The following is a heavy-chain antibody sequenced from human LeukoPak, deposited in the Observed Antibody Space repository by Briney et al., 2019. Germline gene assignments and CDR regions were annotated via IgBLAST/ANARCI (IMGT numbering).Heavy chain of an antibody. V-gene: IGHV4-34*01. CDR2: INHSGST. J-gene: IGHJ4*02. CDR3: ASSIAVAGTFPY. CDR1: GGSFSGYY. D-gene: IGHD6-19*01. Sequence: SETLSLTCAVYGGSFSGYYWSWIRQPPGKGLEWIGEINHSGSTNYNPSLKSRVTISVDTSKNQFSLKLSSVTAADTAVYYCASSIAVAGTFPYWGQGTLVTVSS.